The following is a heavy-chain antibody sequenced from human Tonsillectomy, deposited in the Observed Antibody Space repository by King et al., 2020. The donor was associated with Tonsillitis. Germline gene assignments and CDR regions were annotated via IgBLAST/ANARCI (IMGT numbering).Heavy chain of an antibody. D-gene: IGHD4-17*01. V-gene: IGHV3-30*02. CDR1: GFTFSDYG. Sequence: VQLVESGGGVVQPGGSLRLSCAASGFTFSDYGMHWVRQAPGKGLEWVAFIRYDGSNKYYADSVKGRFTISRDNSKNTLFLQMNSLRAEDTALYYCAKVFYGVTTIGYFHYWGQGTLVTVSS. J-gene: IGHJ4*02. CDR2: IRYDGSNK. CDR3: AKVFYGVTTIGYFHY.